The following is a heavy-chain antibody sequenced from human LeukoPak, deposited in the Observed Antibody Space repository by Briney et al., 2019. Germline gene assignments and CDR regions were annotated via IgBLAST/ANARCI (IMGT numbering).Heavy chain of an antibody. CDR1: GFSFDDYG. Sequence: GGSLRLSCAASGFSFDDYGMSWVRQAPGKGLEWVAGINWNGATTSYVDSLKGRFTISRDNAKNSLYLQMNSLRAEDTAVYYCARDRAWLADESYFDYWGQGTLVTVSS. V-gene: IGHV3-20*04. D-gene: IGHD6-19*01. CDR3: ARDRAWLADESYFDY. J-gene: IGHJ4*02. CDR2: INWNGATT.